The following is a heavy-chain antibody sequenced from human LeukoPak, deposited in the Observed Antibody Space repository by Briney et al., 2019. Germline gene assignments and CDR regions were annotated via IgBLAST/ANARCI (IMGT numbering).Heavy chain of an antibody. V-gene: IGHV1-2*02. CDR2: VNPDSGFT. CDR1: GYKLTDQY. J-gene: IGHJ4*02. CDR3: APTAEAYTSWWKV. D-gene: IGHD3-16*01. Sequence: ASVKVSCQAYGYKLTDQYIHWVRPAPAQGVELMGWVNPDSGFTNYAQKFKGRVTMAKDTSISTAYLEVRSLTSDDTAVYYCAPTAEAYTSWWKVWGQGTLVTVSS.